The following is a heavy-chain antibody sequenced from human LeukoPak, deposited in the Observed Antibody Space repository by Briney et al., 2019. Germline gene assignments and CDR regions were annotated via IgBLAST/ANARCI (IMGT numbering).Heavy chain of an antibody. CDR1: GFTFSAYA. CDR3: ATDPGTMIVVP. D-gene: IGHD3-22*01. Sequence: PTGRSLRLSCAASGFTFSAYAMTWFRQAPGKGLEWVSVISGSGDSTYYADSVKGRFTVSRDNSKNTLYLQMNSLRAEDTAVYYCATDPGTMIVVPWGQGTLVTVSS. CDR2: ISGSGDST. V-gene: IGHV3-23*01. J-gene: IGHJ4*02.